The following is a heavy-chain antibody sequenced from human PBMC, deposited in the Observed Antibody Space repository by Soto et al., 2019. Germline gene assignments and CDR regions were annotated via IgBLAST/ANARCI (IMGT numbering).Heavy chain of an antibody. J-gene: IGHJ4*02. D-gene: IGHD2-21*02. CDR1: GYTFTGYH. CDR3: ARRLGLLVTPIPGY. CDR2: INPNSGVT. V-gene: IGHV1-2*02. Sequence: QVQLVQSGAEVKKPGASVKVSCKASGYTFTGYHMHWVRQAPGQGLEWMGWINPNSGVTIYAQKFQGRVIMTRETPISTAYMELSRLTSDDTAVYYCARRLGLLVTPIPGYWGQGTPVTVSS.